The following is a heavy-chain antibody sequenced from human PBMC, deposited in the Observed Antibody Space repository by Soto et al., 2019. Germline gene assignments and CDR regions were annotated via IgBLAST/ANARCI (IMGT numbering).Heavy chain of an antibody. V-gene: IGHV3-23*01. D-gene: IGHD3-10*01. CDR3: AKPYTSGSYNY. J-gene: IGHJ4*02. Sequence: GGSLRVSCAASGFMFSTYAMNWVRQAPGKGLEWVSGISGSGSTYYGDSVKGRFTISRDNSKNTLYLQMNSLRAEDTAVYYCAKPYTSGSYNYWGQGTLVTVSS. CDR1: GFMFSTYA. CDR2: ISGSGST.